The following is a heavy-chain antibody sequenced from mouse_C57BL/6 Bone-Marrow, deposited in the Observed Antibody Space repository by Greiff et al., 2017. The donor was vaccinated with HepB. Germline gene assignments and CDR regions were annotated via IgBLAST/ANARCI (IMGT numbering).Heavy chain of an antibody. CDR3: ARPGGGRSSYWYFDV. CDR2: IRNKANGYTT. V-gene: IGHV7-3*01. CDR1: GFTFTDYY. J-gene: IGHJ1*03. Sequence: EVKLVESGGGLVQPGGSLSLSCAASGFTFTDYYMSWVRQPPGKALEWLGFIRNKANGYTTEYSASVKGRFTVSRDNSQSILYLQMNALRAEDSATYYCARPGGGRSSYWYFDVWGTGTTVTVSS. D-gene: IGHD1-1*01.